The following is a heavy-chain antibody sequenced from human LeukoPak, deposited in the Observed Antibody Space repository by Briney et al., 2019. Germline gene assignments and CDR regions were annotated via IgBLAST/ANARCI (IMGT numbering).Heavy chain of an antibody. CDR2: LNPNSGGT. D-gene: IGHD2-2*01. J-gene: IGHJ6*03. Sequence: ASVKVSCQASGYTFTGYYMHWVRQAPGQGLEWMGWLNPNSGGTNYAQKYQGKVTMTRDTANSRAYMELNRMRSDDTAVTYYARGVPAATRRYYYYYYYMDVWGKGTTVTVSS. CDR3: ARGVPAATRRYYYYYYYMDV. V-gene: IGHV1-2*02. CDR1: GYTFTGYY.